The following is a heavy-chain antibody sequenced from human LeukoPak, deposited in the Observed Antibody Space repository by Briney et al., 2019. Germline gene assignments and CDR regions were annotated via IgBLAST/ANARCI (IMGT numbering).Heavy chain of an antibody. CDR1: GFTFSSYA. CDR3: ARDPSSWLYFDY. CDR2: ISYDGSNK. J-gene: IGHJ4*02. V-gene: IGHV3-30*01. Sequence: GRSLRLSCAASGFTFSSYAMHWVRQAPGKGLEWVAVISYDGSNKYYADSVKGRFTISRDNSKNTLYLQMNSLRAEDTAVYYCARDPSSWLYFDYWGQGTLVTVSS. D-gene: IGHD6-13*01.